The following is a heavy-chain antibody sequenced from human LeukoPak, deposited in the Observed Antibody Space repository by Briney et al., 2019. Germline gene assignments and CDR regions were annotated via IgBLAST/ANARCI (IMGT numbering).Heavy chain of an antibody. CDR2: IYYSGST. Sequence: PSETLSLTCTVSGGSISSSSYYWGWIRQPPGKGLEWIGSIYYSGSTYYNPSLKSRVTISVDTSKNQFSLKLSSVTAADTAVYYCARVSGYSYGYVRDYWGQGTLVTVSS. CDR1: GGSISSSSYY. CDR3: ARVSGYSYGYVRDY. J-gene: IGHJ4*02. V-gene: IGHV4-39*07. D-gene: IGHD5-18*01.